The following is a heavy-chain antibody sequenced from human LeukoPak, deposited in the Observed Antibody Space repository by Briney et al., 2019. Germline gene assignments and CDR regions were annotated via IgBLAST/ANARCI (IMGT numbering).Heavy chain of an antibody. CDR3: ARANTMDV. J-gene: IGHJ6*02. Sequence: GVSLRLSCVVSGFTFRSYEMNWVRQAPGKGLEWVSYISRSGSTIKYTDSVKGRFTISRDNAKNSLCLQMNSLRAEDTAVYYCARANTMDVWGQGTTVT. CDR2: ISRSGSTI. V-gene: IGHV3-48*03. CDR1: GFTFRSYE.